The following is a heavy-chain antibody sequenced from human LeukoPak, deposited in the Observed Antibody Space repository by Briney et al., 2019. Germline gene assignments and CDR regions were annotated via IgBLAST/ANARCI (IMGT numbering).Heavy chain of an antibody. J-gene: IGHJ5*02. V-gene: IGHV1-8*03. D-gene: IGHD6-13*01. CDR2: MNPNSGNT. CDR1: GYTFTSYD. Sequence: GVSVKVSCTASGYTFTSYDINWVRQATGQGLEWMGWMNPNSGNTGYAQKFQGRVTITRNTSISTAYMELSSLRSEDTAVYYCARGRIAAAGRGFDPWGQGTLVTVSS. CDR3: ARGRIAAAGRGFDP.